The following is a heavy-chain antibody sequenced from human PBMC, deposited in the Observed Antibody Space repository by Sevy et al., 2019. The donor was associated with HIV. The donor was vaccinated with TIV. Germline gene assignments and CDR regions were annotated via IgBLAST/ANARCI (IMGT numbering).Heavy chain of an antibody. CDR3: AKELGGPGRRYFDY. CDR1: GFTFSNYG. V-gene: IGHV3-30*02. J-gene: IGHJ4*02. Sequence: GGSLRLSCAASGFTFSNYGMHWVRQVPGKGLEWVTFIRYDGSDKYYAASVKGRFTISRDDSKNTLHLQMDSLRAEDTAIYYCAKELGGPGRRYFDYWGQGTLVTVSS. CDR2: IRYDGSDK. D-gene: IGHD1-26*01.